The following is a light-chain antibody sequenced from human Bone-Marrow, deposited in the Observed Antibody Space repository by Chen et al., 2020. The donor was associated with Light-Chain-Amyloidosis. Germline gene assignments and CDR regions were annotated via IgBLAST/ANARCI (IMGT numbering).Light chain of an antibody. CDR3: QVWDRRSDRPV. Sequence: SYVLTQPSSVSVAPGQTPTIACGGHNIGSTSVHWYQQPPGQAPLLVVYDDSDRPSGIPERLSGSNSGKTATLTISRVEAGDEADYYCQVWDRRSDRPVFGGGTKLTVL. CDR1: NIGSTS. V-gene: IGLV3-21*02. J-gene: IGLJ3*02. CDR2: DDS.